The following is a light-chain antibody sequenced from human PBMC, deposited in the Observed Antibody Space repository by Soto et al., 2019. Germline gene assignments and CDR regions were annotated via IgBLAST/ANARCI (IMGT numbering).Light chain of an antibody. CDR1: QSIGNS. CDR2: DAS. Sequence: EIVLTHSRATLSLSPGDRATLSCRASQSIGNSLAWYQHKHGQTPRLLIYDASTRASGIPARFSGSGSGKDFTLTITTLQPEHFEVYFCQHGTLGQGTKVDIK. V-gene: IGKV3-11*01. CDR3: QHGT. J-gene: IGKJ1*01.